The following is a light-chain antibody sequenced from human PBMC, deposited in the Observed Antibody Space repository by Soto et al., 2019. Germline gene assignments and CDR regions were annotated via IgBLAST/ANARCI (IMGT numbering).Light chain of an antibody. J-gene: IGKJ3*01. V-gene: IGKV1-39*01. CDR2: AAS. Sequence: DIQMTQSPSSLSASVGDRVTITCRASQSISSYLNWYQQKPGKAPKLLIYAASSFQSGVPSRFSSSGSGTDFTLTISSLQPEDFATYYCQQSYSTPLTFGSGTKVDIK. CDR3: QQSYSTPLT. CDR1: QSISSY.